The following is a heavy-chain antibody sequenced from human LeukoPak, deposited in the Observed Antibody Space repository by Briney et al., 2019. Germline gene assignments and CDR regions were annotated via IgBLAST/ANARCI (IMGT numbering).Heavy chain of an antibody. CDR2: IYYSGST. J-gene: IGHJ4*02. D-gene: IGHD6-13*01. V-gene: IGHV4-39*01. Sequence: GSIYYSGSTYYNPSLKSRVTISVDTSKNQFSLKLSSVTAADTAVYYCAGRSSSWPRYYFDXXGQXTL. CDR3: AGRSSSWPRYYFDX.